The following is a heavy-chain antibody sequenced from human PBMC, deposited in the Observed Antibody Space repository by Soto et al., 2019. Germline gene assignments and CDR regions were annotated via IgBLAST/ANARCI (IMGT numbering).Heavy chain of an antibody. J-gene: IGHJ6*02. CDR3: ARSHTGVRFYYGMDV. CDR1: GGTFSSYA. Sequence: QVQLVQSGAEVKKPGSSVKVSCKASGGTFSSYAISWVRQAPGQGLEWMGGIIPIFGTANYAQKFQGRVTLTADEAKSTDYMELSSLSSEDTAVYYCARSHTGVRFYYGMDVWGQGTTVTVSS. V-gene: IGHV1-69*12. D-gene: IGHD3-10*01. CDR2: IIPIFGTA.